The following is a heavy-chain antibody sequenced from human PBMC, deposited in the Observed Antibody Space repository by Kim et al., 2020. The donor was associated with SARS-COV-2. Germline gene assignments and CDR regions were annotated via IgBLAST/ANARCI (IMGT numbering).Heavy chain of an antibody. CDR1: GYTFTSYA. CDR3: AATVTRYSSGWHRLDY. CDR2: INTNTGNP. D-gene: IGHD6-19*01. Sequence: ASVKVSCKASGYTFTSYAMNWVRQAPGQGLEWMGWINTNTGNPTYAQGFTGRFVFSLDTSVSTAYLQISILKAEDTAVYYCAATVTRYSSGWHRLDYWGQGTLVTVSS. V-gene: IGHV7-4-1*02. J-gene: IGHJ4*02.